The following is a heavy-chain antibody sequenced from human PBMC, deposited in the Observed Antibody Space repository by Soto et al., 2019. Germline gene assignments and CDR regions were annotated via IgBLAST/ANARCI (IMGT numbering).Heavy chain of an antibody. CDR2: INHSGST. V-gene: IGHV4-34*01. J-gene: IGHJ6*02. CDR1: GGSFSGYY. CDR3: ARVGRYYGMDV. Sequence: LETLSLTCAVYGGSFSGYYWSWIRQPPGKGLEWIGEINHSGSTNYNPSLKSRVTISVDTSKNQFSLKLSSVTAADTAVYYCARVGRYYGMDVWGQGTTVTVSS.